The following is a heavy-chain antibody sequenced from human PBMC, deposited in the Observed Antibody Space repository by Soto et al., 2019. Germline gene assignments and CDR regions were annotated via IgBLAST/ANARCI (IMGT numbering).Heavy chain of an antibody. CDR2: VYFTVST. V-gene: IGHV4-61*01. J-gene: IGHJ4*02. D-gene: IGHD5-18*01. Sequence: SLPCTVAGSSVGSGSHYWIFIRQPPGKGLEWIGYVYFTVSTNYNPSLKSRVTVSLDTSKNQFSLTLNSVTAADTAVYYRAREGYDYAYFDFWGQGTLVTVSS. CDR3: AREGYDYAYFDF. CDR1: GSSVGSGSHY.